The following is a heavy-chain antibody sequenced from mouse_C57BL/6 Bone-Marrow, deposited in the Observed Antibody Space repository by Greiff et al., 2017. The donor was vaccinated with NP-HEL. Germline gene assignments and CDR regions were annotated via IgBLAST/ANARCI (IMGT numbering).Heavy chain of an antibody. J-gene: IGHJ2*01. Sequence: VQLVESGGGLVKPGGSLKLSCAASGFTFSSYTMSWVRQTPEKRLEWVATISGGGGNTYYPDSVKGRFTISRDNAKNTLYLQMSSLRSEDTALYYCARHNTTSPYYFDYWGQGTTLTVSS. CDR1: GFTFSSYT. CDR3: ARHNTTSPYYFDY. D-gene: IGHD1-1*01. CDR2: ISGGGGNT. V-gene: IGHV5-9*01.